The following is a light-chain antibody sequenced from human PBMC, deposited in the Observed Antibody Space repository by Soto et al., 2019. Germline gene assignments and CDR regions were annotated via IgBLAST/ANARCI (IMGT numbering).Light chain of an antibody. J-gene: IGKJ4*01. CDR3: QXRSNWPLT. Sequence: EIVLTQSPATLSLSPGERXTLSCRASQSVSSYLAWYQQKPGQAPRLLIYDASNRATGIAARFSGSGSGTDFTLTISSLEPEXXAVXYXQXRSNWPLTFGGGTKVEIK. CDR1: QSVSSY. V-gene: IGKV3-11*01. CDR2: DAS.